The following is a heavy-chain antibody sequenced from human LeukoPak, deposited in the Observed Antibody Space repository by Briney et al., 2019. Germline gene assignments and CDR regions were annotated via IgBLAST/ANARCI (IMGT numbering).Heavy chain of an antibody. CDR1: GYTFTRYS. J-gene: IGHJ4*02. Sequence: ASVKVSCKASGYTFTRYSMHWVRQAPGQGLEWMGVIDPAGGTTNYAQKFQDRVTVTRDTSTSTVYLDLSSLRSEDTAVYYCARASLDVMVNYWGQGTLATVSS. V-gene: IGHV1-46*01. CDR3: ARASLDVMVNY. D-gene: IGHD2-21*01. CDR2: IDPAGGTT.